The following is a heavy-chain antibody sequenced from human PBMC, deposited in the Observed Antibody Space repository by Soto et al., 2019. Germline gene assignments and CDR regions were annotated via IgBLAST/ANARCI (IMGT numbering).Heavy chain of an antibody. J-gene: IGHJ5*02. Sequence: QVPLVQSGAEVKKPGASVKVSCKASGYTFINYDINWVRQATGQGLEWKGWMNPNGGRTGYAQKFQGRVTMTRNTSITTAYMELSGLRFEDTAVYYCARRIASAGTWWFDPWGPGTLVTVSS. CDR1: GYTFINYD. CDR2: MNPNGGRT. D-gene: IGHD6-13*01. CDR3: ARRIASAGTWWFDP. V-gene: IGHV1-8*01.